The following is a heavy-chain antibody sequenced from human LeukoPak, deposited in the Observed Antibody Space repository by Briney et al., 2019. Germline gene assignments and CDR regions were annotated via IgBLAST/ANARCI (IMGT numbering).Heavy chain of an antibody. CDR2: VRYDGRDK. CDR1: GFTFSAYG. J-gene: IGHJ4*02. CDR3: ARGGARDIWYFAY. V-gene: IGHV3-30*02. D-gene: IGHD2-21*01. Sequence: PGGSLRLSCEVSGFTFSAYGVHWVRQSPGKGLEWVACVRYDGRDKFYADSVKGLFIVSKDNSRTTLQLQMNSLRSEDTAVYFCARGGARDIWYFAYWGQGIRVTVSS.